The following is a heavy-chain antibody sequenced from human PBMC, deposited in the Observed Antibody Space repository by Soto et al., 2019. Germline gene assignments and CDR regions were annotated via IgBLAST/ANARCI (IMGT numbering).Heavy chain of an antibody. V-gene: IGHV3-73*02. CDR3: TRSGGSYSFGY. CDR2: IRSKTHNYAT. Sequence: EVQLVESGAGLVQPGESLKLSGAASGFTLSGSAVHWVREASGKGLEWVGRIRSKTHNYATDYIASVKGRFTMSRDDSNNTAYLQMNGLKTDDTAVYYCTRSGGSYSFGYWGQGTLVTVSS. J-gene: IGHJ4*02. CDR1: GFTLSGSA. D-gene: IGHD1-26*01.